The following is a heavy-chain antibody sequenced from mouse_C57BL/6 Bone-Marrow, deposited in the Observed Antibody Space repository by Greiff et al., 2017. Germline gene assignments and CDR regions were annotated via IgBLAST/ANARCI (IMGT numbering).Heavy chain of an antibody. CDR3: ARWDYDYGPFAY. Sequence: QVQLKQSGPELVKPGASVKISCKASGYAFSSSWMNWVKQRPGKGLEWIGRIYPGDGDTNYNGKFKGKATLTADKSSSTAYMQLSSLTSEDSAVXFCARWDYDYGPFAYWGQGTLVTVSA. CDR2: IYPGDGDT. J-gene: IGHJ3*01. V-gene: IGHV1-82*01. CDR1: GYAFSSSW. D-gene: IGHD2-4*01.